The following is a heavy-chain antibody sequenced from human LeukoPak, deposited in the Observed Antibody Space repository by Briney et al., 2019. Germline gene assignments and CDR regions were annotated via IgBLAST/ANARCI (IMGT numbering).Heavy chain of an antibody. J-gene: IGHJ3*02. Sequence: GGSLRLSCAASGFTFSSYAMSWVRKAPGKGLEWVSAISGSGGSTYYADSVKGRFTISRDNSKNTLYLQMNSLRAEDTAVYYCAKSRSSGLDASDIWGQGTMVTVSS. CDR1: GFTFSSYA. D-gene: IGHD3-22*01. CDR2: ISGSGGST. CDR3: AKSRSSGLDASDI. V-gene: IGHV3-23*01.